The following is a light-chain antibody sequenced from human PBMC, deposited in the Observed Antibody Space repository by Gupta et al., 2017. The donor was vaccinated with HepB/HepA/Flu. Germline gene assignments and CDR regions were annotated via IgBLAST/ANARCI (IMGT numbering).Light chain of an antibody. CDR3: QQRMSLNT. Sequence: EIVLTQSPATLSFSPGERATLSCRASQSVSSYLDWYQQKPGQSPRLIIADASNSDIGITDRFGGSGDGKDFTLTSSRREYEDCAVYYWQQRMSLNTFGQGTMMEI. CDR1: QSVSSY. V-gene: IGKV3-11*01. J-gene: IGKJ2*01. CDR2: DAS.